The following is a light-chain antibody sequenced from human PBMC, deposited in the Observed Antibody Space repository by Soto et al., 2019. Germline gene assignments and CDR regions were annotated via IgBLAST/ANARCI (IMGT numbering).Light chain of an antibody. CDR3: QQYGSSPTT. V-gene: IGKV3-20*01. Sequence: EIVMTQSPAALYVSPGERATLSCRASQSVSSNLAWYQQKSGQAPRLLIYGASTRATDVPDRFSGSGSGADFTLSISRLEPEDFAVYYCQQYGSSPTTFGQGTKVDIK. CDR1: QSVSSN. J-gene: IGKJ1*01. CDR2: GAS.